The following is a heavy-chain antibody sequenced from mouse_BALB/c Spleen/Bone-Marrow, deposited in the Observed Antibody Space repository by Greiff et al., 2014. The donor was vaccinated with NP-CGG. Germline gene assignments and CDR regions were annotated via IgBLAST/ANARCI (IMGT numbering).Heavy chain of an antibody. Sequence: VQLQQSGAELVKPGASVKLSCKVSGYTFTNYYVYWVKQRPGQGLEWIGEINPSNGVTNFNEKFMIKATLTVDSSSSTAYMHLSSLTSEDSAVYYCTRSGCYGYGTYFDVWGAGTTVTVSS. CDR3: TRSGCYGYGTYFDV. J-gene: IGHJ1*01. CDR1: GYTFTNYY. CDR2: INPSNGVT. V-gene: IGHV1S81*02. D-gene: IGHD1-2*01.